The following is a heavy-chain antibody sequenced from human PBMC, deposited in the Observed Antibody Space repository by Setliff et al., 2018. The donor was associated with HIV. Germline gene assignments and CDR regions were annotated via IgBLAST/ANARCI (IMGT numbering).Heavy chain of an antibody. J-gene: IGHJ4*02. CDR1: GASMGRHY. D-gene: IGHD6-19*01. CDR3: ARRSGWSEDY. CDR2: IYYSGST. Sequence: SETLSLTCTVSGASMGRHYWSWIRQPPGKGLEWIGNIYYSGSTYYNPSLKSRVTISVDTSKNQFSLKLSSVTAADTAVYYCARRSGWSEDYWGQGALVTVSS. V-gene: IGHV4-59*04.